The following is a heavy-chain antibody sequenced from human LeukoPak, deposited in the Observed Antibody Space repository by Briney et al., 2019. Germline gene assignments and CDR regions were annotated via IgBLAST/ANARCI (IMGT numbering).Heavy chain of an antibody. J-gene: IGHJ3*02. CDR2: IKQDGSEK. CDR3: ASGVVSDIVVVVAAFDAFDI. CDR1: GFTFSSYW. D-gene: IGHD2-15*01. Sequence: GGSLRLSCAASGFTFSSYWMSWVRQAPGKGLEWVANIKQDGSEKYYVDSVKGRFTISRDNAKNSLYLQMNSLRAEDTAVYYCASGVVSDIVVVVAAFDAFDIWGQGTMVTVSS. V-gene: IGHV3-7*01.